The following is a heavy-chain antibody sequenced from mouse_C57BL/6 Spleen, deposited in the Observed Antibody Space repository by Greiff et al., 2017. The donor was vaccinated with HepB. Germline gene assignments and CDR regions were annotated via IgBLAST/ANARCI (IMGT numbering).Heavy chain of an antibody. CDR3: VRRGMRGLRRRNYYAMDY. CDR1: GYSFTDYN. V-gene: IGHV1-39*01. CDR2: INPNYGTT. Sequence: VQLQQSGPELVKPGASVKISCKASGYSFTDYNMNWVKQSNGKSLEWIGVINPNYGTTSYNQKFKGKATLTVDQSSSTAYMQLNSLTSEDSAVYYCVRRGMRGLRRRNYYAMDYWGQGTSVTVSS. J-gene: IGHJ4*01. D-gene: IGHD2-4*01.